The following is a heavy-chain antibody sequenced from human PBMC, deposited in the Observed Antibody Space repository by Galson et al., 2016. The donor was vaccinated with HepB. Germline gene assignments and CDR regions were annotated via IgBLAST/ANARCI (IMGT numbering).Heavy chain of an antibody. Sequence: SETLSLTCTVSGGFISLSTYYWGWIRQPPGRGLEWIGNIYYNGNTYYNPSLKSRVTISIDTSKNQFSLKLTSVTAADTAVYYCAGSSTYCDTRTCYGWFDPWGQGTLVTVSS. CDR2: IYYNGNT. CDR1: GGFISLSTYY. D-gene: IGHD3-9*01. J-gene: IGHJ5*02. V-gene: IGHV4-39*07. CDR3: AGSSTYCDTRTCYGWFDP.